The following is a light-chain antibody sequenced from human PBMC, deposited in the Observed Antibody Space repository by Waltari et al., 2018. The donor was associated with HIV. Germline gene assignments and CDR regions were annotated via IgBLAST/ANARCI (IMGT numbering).Light chain of an antibody. Sequence: QSALTQPPSASGSPGQSVTISCPGISSDVGAYNYVSWYQQHPGKAPQLMMYEVNRRPSGVPDRFSGSKSGNTASLTVSGLQAEDEADYYCSSYVGSNRVFGGGTKLTVL. J-gene: IGLJ3*02. V-gene: IGLV2-8*01. CDR3: SSYVGSNRV. CDR1: SSDVGAYNY. CDR2: EVN.